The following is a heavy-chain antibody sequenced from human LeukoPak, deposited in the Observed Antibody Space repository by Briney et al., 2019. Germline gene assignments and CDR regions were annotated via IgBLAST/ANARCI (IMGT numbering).Heavy chain of an antibody. D-gene: IGHD5-12*01. J-gene: IGHJ2*01. CDR2: ISSGGSTI. V-gene: IGHV3-48*01. Sequence: VSFISSGGSTIFYADSVKGRFTISRDDAKNSLYVQMNNLRVEDTAVYYCARDENGDSDFDLWGRGTLVTVSS. CDR3: ARDENGDSDFDL.